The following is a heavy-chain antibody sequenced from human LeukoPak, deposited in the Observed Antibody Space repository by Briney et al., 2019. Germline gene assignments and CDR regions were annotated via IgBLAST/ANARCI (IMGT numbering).Heavy chain of an antibody. CDR1: GFTFSDYY. J-gene: IGHJ4*02. CDR3: ARDLSITMIVVGYFDY. V-gene: IGHV3-11*04. CDR2: ISSSGSTI. Sequence: SGGSLRLSCAASGFTFSDYYMSWIRKAAGKGLKWVSYISSSGSTIYYADSVKGRFTISRDNAKNSLYLQMNSLRAEDTAVYYCARDLSITMIVVGYFDYWGQGTLVTVSS. D-gene: IGHD3-22*01.